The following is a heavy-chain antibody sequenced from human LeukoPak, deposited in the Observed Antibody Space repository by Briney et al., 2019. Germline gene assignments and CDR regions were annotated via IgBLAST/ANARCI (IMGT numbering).Heavy chain of an antibody. CDR1: GFTFSSYA. J-gene: IGHJ5*02. V-gene: IGHV3-30*04. D-gene: IGHD3-16*01. Sequence: PGGSLRLSCAASGFTFSSYAMHWVRQAPGKGLEWVAVISYDGSNKYYADSVKGRFTISRDNSRNTVYLQMSGLRGDDTAIYYCAPQLWDPPSPWGQGTVVTVSS. CDR2: ISYDGSNK. CDR3: APQLWDPPSP.